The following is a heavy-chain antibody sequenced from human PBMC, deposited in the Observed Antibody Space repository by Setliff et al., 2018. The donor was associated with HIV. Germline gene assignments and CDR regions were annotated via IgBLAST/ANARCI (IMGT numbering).Heavy chain of an antibody. CDR3: ARDGPLEGSYRYYYYYMDV. D-gene: IGHD3-10*01. CDR2: IYHSGST. J-gene: IGHJ6*03. CDR1: GGSFSGYY. V-gene: IGHV4-34*01. Sequence: ASETLSLTCAVYGGSFSGYYWSWIRQSPGKGLEWIGEIYHSGSTNYNPSLKSRVTISVDTSKNQFSLKLSSVTAADTAVYYCARDGPLEGSYRYYYYYMDVWGKGTTVTVS.